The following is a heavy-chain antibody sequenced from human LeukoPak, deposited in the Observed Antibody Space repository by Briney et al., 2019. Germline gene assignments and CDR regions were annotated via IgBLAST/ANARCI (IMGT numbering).Heavy chain of an antibody. V-gene: IGHV3-23*01. J-gene: IGHJ6*03. CDR1: GFTFSSFG. CDR2: ISSTGGTA. Sequence: GGSLRLSCAASGFTFSSFGMSWVRQAPGKGLEWVSAISSTGGTAYYADSVKGRFTISRDNSKNTLYLQMNSLRAEDTAIYYCAKNGDRGAYCSGGSCYPYYYYNMDVWGKGTTVTISS. CDR3: AKNGDRGAYCSGGSCYPYYYYNMDV. D-gene: IGHD2-15*01.